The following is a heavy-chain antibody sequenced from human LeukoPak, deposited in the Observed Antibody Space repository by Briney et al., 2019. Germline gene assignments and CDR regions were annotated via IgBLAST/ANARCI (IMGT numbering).Heavy chain of an antibody. D-gene: IGHD4-17*01. J-gene: IGHJ5*02. CDR2: SYYSGGT. CDR1: GGSISSSSYY. Sequence: SETLSLTCTVSGGSISSSSYYWGWIRQPPGKGLEWIGSSYYSGGTHYNTSLKSRVTISVDTSKNQFSLKLSSVTAADTAVYYCARDDYGDYTRRFDPWGQGTQVTVSS. CDR3: ARDDYGDYTRRFDP. V-gene: IGHV4-39*07.